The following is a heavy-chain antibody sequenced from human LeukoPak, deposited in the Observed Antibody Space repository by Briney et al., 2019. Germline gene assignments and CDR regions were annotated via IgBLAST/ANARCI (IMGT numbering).Heavy chain of an antibody. J-gene: IGHJ4*02. CDR1: GASITNYF. D-gene: IGHD1-1*01. V-gene: IGHV4-4*07. Sequence: PSETLSLTCTVSGASITNYFWSWIRQSAGKGLEWIGRIYPSGSTHSNPSLKSRVTMSLDTSKNQFPLGLSSVTAADTAVYYCARVRPNWNDGTFDYWGQGTLVTVSS. CDR3: ARVRPNWNDGTFDY. CDR2: IYPSGST.